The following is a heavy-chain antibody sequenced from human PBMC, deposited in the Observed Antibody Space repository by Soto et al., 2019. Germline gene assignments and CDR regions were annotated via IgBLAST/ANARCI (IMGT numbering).Heavy chain of an antibody. J-gene: IGHJ6*02. CDR3: ARRPTPQQLELIGIYYYYGMDV. CDR2: IIPIFGTA. Sequence: GASVKVSCKASGGTFSSYAISWVRQAPGQGLEWMGGIIPIFGTANYAQEFQGRVTITADKSTSTAYMELSSLRSEDTAVYYCARRPTPQQLELIGIYYYYGMDVWGQGTTVTVSS. CDR1: GGTFSSYA. V-gene: IGHV1-69*06. D-gene: IGHD1-1*01.